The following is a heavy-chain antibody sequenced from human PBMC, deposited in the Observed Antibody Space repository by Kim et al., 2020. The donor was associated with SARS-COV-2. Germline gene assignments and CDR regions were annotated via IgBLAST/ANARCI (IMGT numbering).Heavy chain of an antibody. J-gene: IGHJ6*02. Sequence: GGSLRLSCAASGFIFMNYAMTWVRQAPGKGLEWVSGISGSGGSSYYADSVKGRFTISRDNSEDTVYLQMNTLRADDTAVYYCVKSVGEYYYYYGLDVWGQGTTVTVSS. D-gene: IGHD3-10*01. V-gene: IGHV3-23*01. CDR2: ISGSGGSS. CDR3: VKSVGEYYYYYGLDV. CDR1: GFIFMNYA.